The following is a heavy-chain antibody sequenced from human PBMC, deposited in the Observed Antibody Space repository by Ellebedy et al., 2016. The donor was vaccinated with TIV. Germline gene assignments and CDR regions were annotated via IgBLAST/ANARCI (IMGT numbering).Heavy chain of an antibody. V-gene: IGHV3-21*06. CDR1: GFTFSTYS. CDR2: MSGTSSYV. CDR3: ARVHGDYRIDY. J-gene: IGHJ4*02. Sequence: GESLKISCAVSGFTFSTYSMNWVRQAPGKGLEWVSSMSGTSSYVHYADSVEGRFTISRDNAKNSLYLHMSSLRVEDTAVYYCARVHGDYRIDYWGPGTLVTVSS. D-gene: IGHD4-17*01.